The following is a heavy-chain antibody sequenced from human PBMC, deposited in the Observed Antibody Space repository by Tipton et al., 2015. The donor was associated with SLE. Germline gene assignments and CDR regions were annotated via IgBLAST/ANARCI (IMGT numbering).Heavy chain of an antibody. J-gene: IGHJ4*02. CDR1: GGSISSGTHY. V-gene: IGHV4-39*07. CDR3: ARRHYSGPFDS. Sequence: TLSLTCTVSGGSISSGTHYWVWIRQPPGKGLEWIGNIFYTGSTYYNPSLKSRVSFSIDTSKHQFSLKLNSVTAADTAVYYCARRHYSGPFDSWGQGTLVTVSS. D-gene: IGHD5-12*01. CDR2: IFYTGST.